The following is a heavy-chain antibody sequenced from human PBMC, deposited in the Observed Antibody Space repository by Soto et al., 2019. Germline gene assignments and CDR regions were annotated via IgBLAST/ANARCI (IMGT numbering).Heavy chain of an antibody. J-gene: IGHJ4*02. V-gene: IGHV3-48*03. CDR2: ISSSGTTI. CDR1: AFTFSSSE. CDR3: ARDEGSAWYFDD. Sequence: EVQLVESGGGLIQPGGSLRLSCTDSAFTFSSSEMNWVRLAPGKGLEWLSYISSSGTTIYYADSVKGRFIISRDNAKKSLYLQMNSLRVEDTAVYYCARDEGSAWYFDDWGQGTLVTVSS. D-gene: IGHD6-19*01.